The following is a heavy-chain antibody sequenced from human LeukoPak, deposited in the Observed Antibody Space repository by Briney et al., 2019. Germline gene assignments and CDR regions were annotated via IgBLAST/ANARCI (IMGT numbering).Heavy chain of an antibody. CDR3: AKHGYCSGISCFFDF. D-gene: IGHD2-2*03. J-gene: IGHJ4*02. CDR1: GFTFSSYA. Sequence: GGSLRLSCAASGFTFSSYAMSWVRQAPGKGLEWVSGISGSGPYTFYTDSVKGRFTISRDSSKNTLYLQMNSLRAEDTALYYCAKHGYCSGISCFFDFWGQGTLATVSS. CDR2: ISGSGPYT. V-gene: IGHV3-23*01.